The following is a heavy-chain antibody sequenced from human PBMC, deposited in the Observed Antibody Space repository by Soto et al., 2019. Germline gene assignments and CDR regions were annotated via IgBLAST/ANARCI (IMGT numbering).Heavy chain of an antibody. CDR1: GFTFSSYA. CDR3: AKVGRYYYDRGVFDY. CDR2: ISGSGGST. Sequence: EVQLLESGGGLVQPGGSLRLSCAASGFTFSSYAMSWVRQAPGEGLEWVSAISGSGGSTYYADSVKGRFTISRDNSKNTLYLQMNSLRAADTAVYYCAKVGRYYYDRGVFDYWGQGTLVTVSS. D-gene: IGHD3-22*01. V-gene: IGHV3-23*01. J-gene: IGHJ4*02.